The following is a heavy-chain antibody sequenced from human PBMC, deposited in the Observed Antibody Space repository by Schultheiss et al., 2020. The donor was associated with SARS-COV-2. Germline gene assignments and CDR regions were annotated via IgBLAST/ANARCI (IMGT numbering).Heavy chain of an antibody. CDR2: INGDGRST. D-gene: IGHD4-11*01. V-gene: IGHV3-74*01. J-gene: IGHJ4*02. Sequence: GESLKISCAASGFTFSNYWLHWVRQVPGKGLVWVSRINGDGRSTTYADSVKGRFTISRDNSKNTLILQMDSLRVDDTAVYYCAKDRDRASKDSWGQGTLVTVSS. CDR3: AKDRDRASKDS. CDR1: GFTFSNYW.